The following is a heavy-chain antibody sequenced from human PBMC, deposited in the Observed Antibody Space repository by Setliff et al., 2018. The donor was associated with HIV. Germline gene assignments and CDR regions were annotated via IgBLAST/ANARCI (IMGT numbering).Heavy chain of an antibody. CDR2: IIPNSDGT. CDR3: ARAPYSSVMHYFDY. D-gene: IGHD4-4*01. CDR1: GGTFSNYA. V-gene: IGHV1-2*02. Sequence: ASVKVSCKASGGTFSNYAISWVRQAPGQGLEWMGWIIPNSDGTNLAQRSQGRITMTTDTSLTTAYMELSRLRSDDTAVYYCARAPYSSVMHYFDYWGRGTLVTVSS. J-gene: IGHJ4*02.